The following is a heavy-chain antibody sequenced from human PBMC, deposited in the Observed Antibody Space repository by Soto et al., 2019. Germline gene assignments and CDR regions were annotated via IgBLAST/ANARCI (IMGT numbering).Heavy chain of an antibody. CDR1: GFTPTTTP. J-gene: IGHJ4*02. CDR2: ISGTASRT. V-gene: IGHV3-23*01. D-gene: IGHD3-9*01. Sequence: EVQLLESGGGLVLPGGSLRLSCAGSGFTPTTTPLSWVRQHPGKGLERVTTISGTASRTYYVDSVKGRGFISRDNATNTLTLQKNTPSLADTAVYYCATSFRYFDNWGQGTRGTVSS. CDR3: ATSFRYFDN.